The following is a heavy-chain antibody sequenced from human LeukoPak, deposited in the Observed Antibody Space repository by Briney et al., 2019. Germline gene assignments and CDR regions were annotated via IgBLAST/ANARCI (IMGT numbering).Heavy chain of an antibody. J-gene: IGHJ4*02. V-gene: IGHV4-39*01. Sequence: SDTLALTCNVSGASSSTSGYYWVGIRQPPGKGLQWIGSIYYSGTTYDNPSLKSRVSISIDTSKNQFSLKLSPVTAADTAVYFCARHDRSGYPPHYFDYWGQGTLVTVSS. D-gene: IGHD3-22*01. CDR3: ARHDRSGYPPHYFDY. CDR2: IYYSGTT. CDR1: GASSSTSGYY.